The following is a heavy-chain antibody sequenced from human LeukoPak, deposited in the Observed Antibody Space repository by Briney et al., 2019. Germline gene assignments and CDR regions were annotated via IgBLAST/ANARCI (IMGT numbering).Heavy chain of an antibody. CDR1: GGSISSYY. CDR3: ASGVGEDAFDI. CDR2: IYYSGST. Sequence: PSETLSLTCTVSGGSISSYYWSWIRQPPGKGLEWIGYIYYSGSTNYNPSLRSRVTISVDTSKNQFSLKLSSVTAADTAVYYCASGVGEDAFDIWGQGTMVTVSS. J-gene: IGHJ3*02. D-gene: IGHD3-10*01. V-gene: IGHV4-59*08.